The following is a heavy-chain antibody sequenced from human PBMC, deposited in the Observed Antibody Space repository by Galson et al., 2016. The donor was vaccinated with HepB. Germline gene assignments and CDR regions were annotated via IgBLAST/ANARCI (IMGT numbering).Heavy chain of an antibody. CDR3: ATDDHCSGGRCFNDGD. Sequence: SLRLSCAGAGFSLSDAWMHWVRQAPGKGLEWVGRVKRINNGGTTDYATSVKGRFTIWRDDSKNTLHLQMNGLKTEDTAVYYCATDDHCSGGRCFNDGDWGQGTLVTVSS. D-gene: IGHD2-15*01. CDR2: VKRINNGGTT. CDR1: GFSLSDAW. J-gene: IGHJ4*02. V-gene: IGHV3-15*01.